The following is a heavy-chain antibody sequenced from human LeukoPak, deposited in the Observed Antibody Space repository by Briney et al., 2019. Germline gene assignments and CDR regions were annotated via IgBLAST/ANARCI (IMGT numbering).Heavy chain of an antibody. CDR2: ISSRASTT. J-gene: IGHJ4*02. D-gene: IGHD6-13*01. CDR1: GFTFSDYY. V-gene: IGHV3-11*01. Sequence: GGSLRLSCAASGFTFSDYYMSWIRQAPGQGLEWVSYISSRASTTYYADSVKGRFTISRDNANNSMYLQMNSLRTEDTVVYYCATGKRQLDYWGQGTLVTVSS. CDR3: ATGKRQLDY.